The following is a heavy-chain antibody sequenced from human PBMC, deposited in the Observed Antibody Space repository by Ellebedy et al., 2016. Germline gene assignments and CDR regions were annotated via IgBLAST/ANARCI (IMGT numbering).Heavy chain of an antibody. CDR1: GVTFRSFA. CDR2: ISSDGSNQ. V-gene: IGHV3-30*03. CDR3: ARGGYCSSTSCYTDVRGPEDS. D-gene: IGHD2-2*02. Sequence: GGSLRLXXTVSGVTFRSFAMHWVRQAPGKGLVWVAVISSDGSNQNYADSVKGRFTISRDNSKDTLYLQMNGVRADDTAVYYCARGGYCSSTSCYTDVRGPEDSWGQGTLVTVSS. J-gene: IGHJ4*02.